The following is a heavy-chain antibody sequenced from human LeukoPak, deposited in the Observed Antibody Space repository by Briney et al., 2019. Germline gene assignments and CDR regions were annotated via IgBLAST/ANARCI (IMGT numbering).Heavy chain of an antibody. Sequence: PGGSLRLSCAASGFTFISYTMNWVRQAPGKGLEWVSSISSSSDYFYYADSVKGRFTISRDNAKNSLYLQMNSLRDEDTAVYYCARGAHYDILTGYPRDDYWGQGTLVTVSS. CDR3: ARGAHYDILTGYPRDDY. V-gene: IGHV3-21*01. CDR2: ISSSSDYF. CDR1: GFTFISYT. D-gene: IGHD3-9*01. J-gene: IGHJ4*02.